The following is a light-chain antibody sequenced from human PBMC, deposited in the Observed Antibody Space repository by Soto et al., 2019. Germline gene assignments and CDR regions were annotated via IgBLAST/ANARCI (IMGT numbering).Light chain of an antibody. CDR2: GAT. J-gene: IGKJ5*01. V-gene: IGKV3-20*01. Sequence: EIVLTQSPGTLSLSPWESTTLSCRASQSVGSSYLAWYQHKPGQAPRLLIYGATSRATGIPDRFSGSGSGTDFTLTISSLQPEDFATYYCQQSYSSPITFGQGTRLEIK. CDR1: QSVGSSY. CDR3: QQSYSSPIT.